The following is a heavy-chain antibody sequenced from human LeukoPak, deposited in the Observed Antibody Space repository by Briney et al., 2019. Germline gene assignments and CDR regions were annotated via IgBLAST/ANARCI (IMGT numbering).Heavy chain of an antibody. CDR1: GFTFSSYS. J-gene: IGHJ6*02. V-gene: IGHV3-21*01. D-gene: IGHD3-22*01. CDR2: ISRSSNYI. Sequence: GGSLRLSCAASGFTFSSYSMNWVRQAPGKGLEWVSSISRSSNYIHYADSVKGRFTISRDNAKNSLYLQMNSLRAEDTALYYCARDLYYDSSGYYFYYHGMDVWGQGTTVTVSS. CDR3: ARDLYYDSSGYYFYYHGMDV.